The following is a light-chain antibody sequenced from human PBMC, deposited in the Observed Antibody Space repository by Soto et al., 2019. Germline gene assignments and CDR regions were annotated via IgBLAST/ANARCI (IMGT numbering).Light chain of an antibody. CDR3: FSFTTDWTHV. J-gene: IGLJ1*01. V-gene: IGLV2-14*01. Sequence: QSVLTQPASVSGSPGQSITISCTGSSSDIGAYNYVSWFQQYPGKAPKLLISEGSNRPSGVSNRFSGSKSGTAASVTISGLQTEDEADYFCFSFTTDWTHVFGTGTKVTVL. CDR2: EGS. CDR1: SSDIGAYNY.